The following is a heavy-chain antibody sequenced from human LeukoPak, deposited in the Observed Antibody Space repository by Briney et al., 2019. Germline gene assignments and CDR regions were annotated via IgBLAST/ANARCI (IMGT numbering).Heavy chain of an antibody. J-gene: IGHJ4*02. V-gene: IGHV1-69*13. CDR2: IIPIFGTA. Sequence: ASVKASCKASGGTFSSYAISWVRQAPEQGLEWMGGIIPIFGTANYSQKFQGRVTITADESTSTEYMELRSLRSEDTAVYYCARNVDYHGSGSLDYWGQGTLVTVSS. CDR1: GGTFSSYA. CDR3: ARNVDYHGSGSLDY. D-gene: IGHD3-10*01.